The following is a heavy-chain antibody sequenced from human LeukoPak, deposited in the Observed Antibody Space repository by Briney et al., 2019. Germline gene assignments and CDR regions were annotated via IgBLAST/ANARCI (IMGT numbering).Heavy chain of an antibody. D-gene: IGHD5/OR15-5a*01. V-gene: IGHV4-30-2*01. CDR1: GGSISSGGYY. CDR3: ARDLLRGGRAFDI. CDR2: IYHSGST. Sequence: SSETLSLTCTVSGGSISSGGYYWSWIRQPPGKGLEWIGYIYHSGSTYYNPSLKSRVTISVDTSKNQFSLKLSSVTAADTAVYYCARDLLRGGRAFDIWGQGTMVTVSS. J-gene: IGHJ3*02.